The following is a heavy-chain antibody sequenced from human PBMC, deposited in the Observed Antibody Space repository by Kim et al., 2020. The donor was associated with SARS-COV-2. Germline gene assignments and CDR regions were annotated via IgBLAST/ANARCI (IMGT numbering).Heavy chain of an antibody. CDR1: GGSFSGYY. V-gene: IGHV4-34*01. CDR2: INHSGST. J-gene: IGHJ4*02. CDR3: ERAENLRYSSSPRFIDY. Sequence: SETLSLTCAVYGGSFSGYYWSWIRQPSGKGLEWIGEINHSGSTNYNPSLKSRVTISVDTSKNQFSLKLSSVTAADTAVYYCERAENLRYSSSPRFIDYWGQGTLVTVSS. D-gene: IGHD6-13*01.